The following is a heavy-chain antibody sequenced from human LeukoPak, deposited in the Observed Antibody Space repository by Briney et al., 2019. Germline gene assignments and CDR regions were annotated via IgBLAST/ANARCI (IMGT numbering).Heavy chain of an antibody. V-gene: IGHV3-48*03. Sequence: GGSLRLSCAASGFTFSSYEMHWVRQAPGKGLEWVSYISSSGSTIYYADSVKGRFTISRDNSKNTLYLQMNSLRAEDTAVYYCAREIRYGDWGWFDPWGQGTLVTVSS. CDR1: GFTFSSYE. CDR3: AREIRYGDWGWFDP. CDR2: ISSSGSTI. J-gene: IGHJ5*02. D-gene: IGHD4-17*01.